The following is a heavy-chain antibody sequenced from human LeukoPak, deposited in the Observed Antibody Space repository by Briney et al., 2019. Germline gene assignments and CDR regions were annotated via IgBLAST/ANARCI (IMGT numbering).Heavy chain of an antibody. D-gene: IGHD2-15*01. CDR1: GFTFSSYW. CDR2: IKQDGSEK. CDR3: ARDPRSAGRYNWFDP. V-gene: IGHV3-7*03. Sequence: GGSLRLSCAASGFTFSSYWMSWVRQAPGKGLEGVANIKQDGSEKYYVDSVKGRFTISRDNAKNSLFLEMNSLRAEDTAVYYCARDPRSAGRYNWFDPWGQGTLVTVSS. J-gene: IGHJ5*02.